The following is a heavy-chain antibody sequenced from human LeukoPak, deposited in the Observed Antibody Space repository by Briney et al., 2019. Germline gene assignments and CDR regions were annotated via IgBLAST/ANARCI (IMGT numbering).Heavy chain of an antibody. CDR3: VKVAKYYYGSETYYFFEQ. D-gene: IGHD3-10*01. V-gene: IGHV3-20*04. CDR1: GFTFDDYG. Sequence: GGSLRLSCAASGFTFDDYGMSWVRQAPGKGLEWVSGINWNGGSTGYADSVKGRFTISRDNAKNSLYLQMNSLRVEDTAIYYCVKVAKYYYGSETYYFFEQWGQGTLVTVSS. J-gene: IGHJ4*02. CDR2: INWNGGST.